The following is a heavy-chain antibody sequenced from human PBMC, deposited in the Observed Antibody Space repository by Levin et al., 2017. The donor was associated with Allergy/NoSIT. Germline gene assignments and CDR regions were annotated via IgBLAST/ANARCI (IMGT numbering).Heavy chain of an antibody. CDR1: GFTFSSYA. Sequence: GGSLRLSCAASGFTFSSYAMSWVRQAPGKGLEWVSAISGSGGSTYYADSVKGRFTISRDNSKNTLYLQMNSLRAEDTAVYYCAKVFRPLTTTQGDFDYWGQGTLVTVSS. CDR2: ISGSGGST. J-gene: IGHJ4*02. V-gene: IGHV3-23*01. D-gene: IGHD4-17*01. CDR3: AKVFRPLTTTQGDFDY.